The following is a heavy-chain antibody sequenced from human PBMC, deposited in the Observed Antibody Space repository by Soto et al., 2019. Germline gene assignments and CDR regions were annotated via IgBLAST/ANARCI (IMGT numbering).Heavy chain of an antibody. V-gene: IGHV3-30-3*01. J-gene: IGHJ4*02. CDR3: AREVGYCSGGSCYPLSYFDY. CDR2: ISYDGSNK. D-gene: IGHD2-15*01. CDR1: GFTFSSYA. Sequence: TGGSLRLSCAASGFTFSSYAMHWVRQAPGKGLEWVAVISYDGSNKYYADSVKGRFTISRDNSKNTLYLQMNSLRAEDTAVYYCAREVGYCSGGSCYPLSYFDYWGQGTLVTVSS.